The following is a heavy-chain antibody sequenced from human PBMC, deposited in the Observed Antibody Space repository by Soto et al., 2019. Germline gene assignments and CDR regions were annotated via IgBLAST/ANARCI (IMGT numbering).Heavy chain of an antibody. CDR2: ISGSGGST. V-gene: IGHV3-23*04. CDR3: AKENYDILTATYYFDY. Sequence: EVQLVESGGGLVQPGGSLRLSCAASGFTFSSYEMNWVRQAPGKGLEWVSAISGSGGSTYYADSVKGRFTISRDNSKNTLYLQMNSLRAEDTAVYYCAKENYDILTATYYFDYWGQGTLVTVSS. J-gene: IGHJ4*02. CDR1: GFTFSSYE. D-gene: IGHD3-9*01.